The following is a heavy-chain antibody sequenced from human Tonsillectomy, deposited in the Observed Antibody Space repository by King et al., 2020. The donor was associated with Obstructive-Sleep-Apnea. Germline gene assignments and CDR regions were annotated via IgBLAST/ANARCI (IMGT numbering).Heavy chain of an antibody. CDR2: IYYSGST. Sequence: QLQESGPGLVKPSQTLSLTCTVSVGSISSGNYYWSWIRPHPGKGLEWIGFIYYSGSTSYNPSLKSRVTISVDTSKNQFSLKLNSVTAADTAVYYCARGYGSGSYYSLDFWGQGTLVTVSS. V-gene: IGHV4-31*03. CDR3: ARGYGSGSYYSLDF. CDR1: VGSISSGNYY. D-gene: IGHD3-10*01. J-gene: IGHJ4*02.